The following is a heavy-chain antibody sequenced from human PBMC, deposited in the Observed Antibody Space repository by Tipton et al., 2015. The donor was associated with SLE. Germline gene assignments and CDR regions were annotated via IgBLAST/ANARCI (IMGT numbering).Heavy chain of an antibody. D-gene: IGHD6-13*01. CDR3: ARRGYSSSGGFDY. CDR2: IYSSGTT. J-gene: IGHJ4*02. CDR1: GGSISGYY. V-gene: IGHV4-4*08. Sequence: TLSLTCIVSGGSISGYYWSWIRQPPGKGLEWIGYIYSSGTTYYNPSLKSRVTISVDTSKNQFSLKLSSVTAADTAVYYCARRGYSSSGGFDYWGQGTLVTVSS.